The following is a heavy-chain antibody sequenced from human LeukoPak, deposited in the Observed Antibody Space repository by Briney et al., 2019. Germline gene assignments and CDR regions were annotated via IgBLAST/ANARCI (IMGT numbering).Heavy chain of an antibody. D-gene: IGHD3-10*01. V-gene: IGHV3-30*04. J-gene: IGHJ4*02. CDR3: ARGVRGSGNFDY. CDR1: GFTISSYG. CDR2: VSYDGRKE. Sequence: GGSLRLSCAASGFTISSYGMHWVRQAPGKGLEWLAIVSYDGRKEYYADSVKGRFTVSRDISKNTLYLQMNSLRAEDTAVYYCARGVRGSGNFDYWGQGTLVTVSS.